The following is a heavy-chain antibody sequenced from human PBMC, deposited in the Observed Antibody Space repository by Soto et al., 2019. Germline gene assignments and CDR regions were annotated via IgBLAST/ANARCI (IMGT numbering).Heavy chain of an antibody. V-gene: IGHV3-53*01. CDR1: GGTIISKG. J-gene: IGHJ4*02. Sequence: LSLCWRVAGGTIISKGVSWISQAPGKGLEWVSVLYSGGNRYYADSVKGRFTISRDNSKNTLYLQMNSLRAEDTAMYYCARAVAASSPPDYWGQGTLVSVSS. CDR2: LYSGGNR. D-gene: IGHD6-6*01. CDR3: ARAVAASSPPDY.